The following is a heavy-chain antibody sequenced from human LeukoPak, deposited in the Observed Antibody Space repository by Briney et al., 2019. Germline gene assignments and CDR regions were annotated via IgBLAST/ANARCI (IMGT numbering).Heavy chain of an antibody. J-gene: IGHJ4*02. D-gene: IGHD3-10*01. V-gene: IGHV3-64*01. Sequence: PGRSLRLSCAASGFTFDDYAMHWVRQAPGKALEYVSGISSNGGSTYYANSVKGRFTISRDNSKNIVKLQMGSLRVEDTAVYHCARMTLYGSGTVDWGQGILVTLSS. CDR2: ISSNGGST. CDR1: GFTFDDYA. CDR3: ARMTLYGSGTVD.